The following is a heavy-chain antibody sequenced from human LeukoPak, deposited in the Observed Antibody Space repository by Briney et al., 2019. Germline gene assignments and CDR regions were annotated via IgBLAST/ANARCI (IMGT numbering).Heavy chain of an antibody. D-gene: IGHD3-10*01. V-gene: IGHV3-23*01. J-gene: IGHJ3*02. CDR1: GFTFSSYA. CDR2: IVGSGGNT. Sequence: GGSLRLSCAASGFTFSSYAMSWVRRAPGKGLEWVSAIVGSGGNTYYTDSVKGRFTISRDTSKNTLYLQMNSLRAVDTAVYYCAKDREVREMGAFDIWGQGTMVTVSS. CDR3: AKDREVREMGAFDI.